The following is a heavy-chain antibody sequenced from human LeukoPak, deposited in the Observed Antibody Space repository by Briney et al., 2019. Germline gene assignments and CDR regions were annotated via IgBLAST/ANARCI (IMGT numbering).Heavy chain of an antibody. CDR3: ARDVPGYSSNFDY. CDR1: GYTFTSYG. J-gene: IGHJ4*02. D-gene: IGHD6-13*01. Sequence: ASVKVSCKASGYTFTSYGISWVRQAPGQGLEWMGWINPNSGDTNSAQKFQGRVTMTRDTSISTAYMELSRLRSDDTAVYYCARDVPGYSSNFDYWGQGTLVTVSS. V-gene: IGHV1-2*02. CDR2: INPNSGDT.